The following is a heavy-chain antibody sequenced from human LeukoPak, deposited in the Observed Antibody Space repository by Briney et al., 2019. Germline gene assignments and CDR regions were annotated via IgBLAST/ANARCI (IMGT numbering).Heavy chain of an antibody. CDR2: INWDGGST. CDR3: AKDQGDSGGYYPQY. Sequence: GGSLRLSCAASGFTFDDYAMHWVRQAPGKGLEWVSLINWDGGSTYYAGSVKGRFTISRDNSKDSLYLQMNSLRAEDTALYYCAKDQGDSGGYYPQYWGQGTPVTVSS. D-gene: IGHD3-22*01. J-gene: IGHJ4*02. CDR1: GFTFDDYA. V-gene: IGHV3-43D*03.